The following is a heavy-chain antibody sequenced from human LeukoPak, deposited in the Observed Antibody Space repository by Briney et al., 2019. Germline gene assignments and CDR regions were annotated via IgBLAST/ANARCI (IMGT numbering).Heavy chain of an antibody. J-gene: IGHJ4*02. Sequence: GASVKVSCKASGYTFTGYYMHWVRQAPGQGLAWMGWINPNSGGTNYAQKFQGRVTMTRDTSISTAYMELSRLRSDDTAVYYCARDRSSGWYYYYWGQGTLVTVSS. CDR3: ARDRSSGWYYYY. CDR1: GYTFTGYY. V-gene: IGHV1-2*02. CDR2: INPNSGGT. D-gene: IGHD6-19*01.